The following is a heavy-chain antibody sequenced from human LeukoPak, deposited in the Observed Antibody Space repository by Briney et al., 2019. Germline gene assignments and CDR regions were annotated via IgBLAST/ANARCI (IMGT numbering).Heavy chain of an antibody. J-gene: IGHJ4*02. CDR1: GYTFTGYY. CDR3: ARAPYYYDSSGYYYGSIDY. V-gene: IGHV1-2*02. D-gene: IGHD3-22*01. Sequence: ASVKVSCKASGYTFTGYYMHWVRQAPGQGLEWMGWIDPNSGGTNYAQKFQGRVTMTRDTSISTAYMELSRLRSDDTAVYYCARAPYYYDSSGYYYGSIDYWGQGTLVTVSS. CDR2: IDPNSGGT.